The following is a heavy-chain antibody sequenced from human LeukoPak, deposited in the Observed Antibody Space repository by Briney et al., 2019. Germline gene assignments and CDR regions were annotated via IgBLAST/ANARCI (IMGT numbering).Heavy chain of an antibody. CDR2: INSDGNST. V-gene: IGHV3-74*01. CDR1: GFTFSSYW. Sequence: GGSLRLSCAASGFTFSSYWMHWVRQAPGKGLMWVSRINSDGNSTSYADSVKGRFIISRDSAKNTLYLQMNSLRAEDTAVYYCASLHSGYERKPDYWGQGTLVTVSS. D-gene: IGHD5-12*01. CDR3: ASLHSGYERKPDY. J-gene: IGHJ4*02.